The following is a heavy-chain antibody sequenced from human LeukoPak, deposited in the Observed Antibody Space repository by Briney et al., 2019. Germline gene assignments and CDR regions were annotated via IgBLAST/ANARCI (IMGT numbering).Heavy chain of an antibody. CDR3: ARGLSSGWYVVLDY. Sequence: SETLSLTCAVYGGSFSGYYWSWIRQPPGKGLEWIGEINHSGSTNYNPSLKSRVTISVDTSKNQFSLKLSPVTAADTAVYYCARGLSSGWYVVLDYWGQGTLVTVSS. D-gene: IGHD6-19*01. V-gene: IGHV4-34*01. CDR1: GGSFSGYY. CDR2: INHSGST. J-gene: IGHJ4*02.